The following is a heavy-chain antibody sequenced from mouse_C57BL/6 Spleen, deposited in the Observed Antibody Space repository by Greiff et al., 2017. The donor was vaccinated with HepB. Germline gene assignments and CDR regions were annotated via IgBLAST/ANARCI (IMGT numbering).Heavy chain of an antibody. J-gene: IGHJ1*03. V-gene: IGHV1-82*01. D-gene: IGHD1-1*01. Sequence: VQLQQSGPELVKPGASVKISCKASGYAFSDYWMNWVKQRPGKGLEWIGVINPGDGDTNYNGKFKGKATLTADKSSSTAYMELSSLTSEDSAVYFCAITTVVAHLDFDYWGTGTTLTVSS. CDR1: GYAFSDYW. CDR3: AITTVVAHLDFDY. CDR2: INPGDGDT.